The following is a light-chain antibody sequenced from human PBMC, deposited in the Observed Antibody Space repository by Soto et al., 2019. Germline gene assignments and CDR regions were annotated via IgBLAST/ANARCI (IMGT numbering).Light chain of an antibody. CDR3: QQRSSWLFT. CDR1: QSVSRY. Sequence: EIVLTQSPATLSLSPGERATLSCRASQSVSRYLAWYQQKPGQAPRLLIYDASNRATGIPARVSGSGSGTDCTLTTSSLEPEDFAVDYGQQRSSWLFTFGPGTKVDIK. J-gene: IGKJ3*01. CDR2: DAS. V-gene: IGKV3-11*01.